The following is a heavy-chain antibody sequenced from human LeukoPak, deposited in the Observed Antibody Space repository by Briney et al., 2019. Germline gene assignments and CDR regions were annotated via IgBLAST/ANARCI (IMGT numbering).Heavy chain of an antibody. CDR1: GYTFTSYG. CDR3: ARDLTIFGVAPPNLYYYYGMDV. D-gene: IGHD3-3*01. J-gene: IGHJ6*02. V-gene: IGHV1-18*01. Sequence: ASVKVSCKASGYTFTSYGISWVRQAPGQGVERMGWISAYNGNTNYAQKLQGRVTMTTDTSTSTAYMELRSLRSDDTAVYYCARDLTIFGVAPPNLYYYYGMDVWGQGTTVTVSS. CDR2: ISAYNGNT.